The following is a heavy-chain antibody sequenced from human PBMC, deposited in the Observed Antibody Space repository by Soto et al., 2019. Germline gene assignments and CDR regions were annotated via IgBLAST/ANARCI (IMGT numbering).Heavy chain of an antibody. CDR3: ATALPPDX. CDR2: IWSAGLT. J-gene: IGHJ5*02. V-gene: IGHV3-53*01. D-gene: IGHD2-15*01. CDR1: GFTVSSKY. Sequence: SWGSLRLSCAASGFTVSSKYMNWVRQAPGKGLEWVSIIWSAGLTYYADSVRGRFTISRDISKNILFLQMNNLRAEDSAIYYCATALPPDXWGQGTLVTVS.